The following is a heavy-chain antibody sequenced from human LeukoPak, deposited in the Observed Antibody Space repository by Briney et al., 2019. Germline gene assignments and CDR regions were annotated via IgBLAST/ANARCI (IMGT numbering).Heavy chain of an antibody. Sequence: GGSLRLSCVASGFTFSSYVMTWVRQAPGKGLEWVSVISGSGGSTYYADSVKGRFTISRDNSKNSLYLQMNSLRAEDTAVYYCARRYSNSFDYWGQGTLVTVSS. J-gene: IGHJ4*02. CDR1: GFTFSSYV. CDR3: ARRYSNSFDY. D-gene: IGHD4-11*01. CDR2: ISGSGGST. V-gene: IGHV3-23*01.